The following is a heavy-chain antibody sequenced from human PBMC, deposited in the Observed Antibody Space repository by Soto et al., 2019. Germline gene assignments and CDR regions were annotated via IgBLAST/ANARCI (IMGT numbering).Heavy chain of an antibody. CDR1: GGSISSYY. V-gene: IGHV4-59*01. D-gene: IGHD6-6*01. CDR3: AAPPRY. CDR2: IHDSGST. J-gene: IGHJ4*02. Sequence: QVQLQESGPGLVKPSETLSLTCTVSGGSISSYYWNWIRQPPGKGLEWIGYIHDSGSTNYNPSLKSXXTVSVDTSKNQFSLKLTSVTAADTAVYYCAAPPRYWGQGILVTVSS.